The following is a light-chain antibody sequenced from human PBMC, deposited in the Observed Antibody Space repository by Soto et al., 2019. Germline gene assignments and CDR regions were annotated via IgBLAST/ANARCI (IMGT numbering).Light chain of an antibody. V-gene: IGLV1-47*02. CDR1: GSNIGSNF. CDR2: SSN. CDR3: AAWDDSLSGWV. J-gene: IGLJ3*02. Sequence: QSVLTQPPSASGTPGQRVTISCSGGGSNIGSNFVYWYQQFPGTAPKLLIYSSNKRPSGVPDRFSGSKSGTSASLAISGLRSDDEADFYCAAWDDSLSGWVFGGGTKVTVL.